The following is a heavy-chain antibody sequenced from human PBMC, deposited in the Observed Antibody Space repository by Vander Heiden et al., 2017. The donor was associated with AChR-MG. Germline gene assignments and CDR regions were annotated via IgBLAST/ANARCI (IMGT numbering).Heavy chain of an antibody. CDR1: GGTFSSYA. D-gene: IGHD5-18*01. J-gene: IGHJ6*03. CDR3: ARGSEGGYSYGYIDYYYYMDV. Sequence: QVQLVQSGAEVKKPGSSVKVSCKASGGTFSSYATSRVRQAPGQGLEWMGGIIPIFGTANYAQKFQGRVTITADKSTSTAYMELSSLGSEDTAVYYCARGSEGGYSYGYIDYYYYMDVWGKGTTVTVSS. CDR2: IIPIFGTA. V-gene: IGHV1-69*06.